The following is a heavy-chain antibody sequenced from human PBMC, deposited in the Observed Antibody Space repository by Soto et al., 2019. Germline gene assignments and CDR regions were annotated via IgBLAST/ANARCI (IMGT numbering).Heavy chain of an antibody. CDR1: GYIIKNYW. CDR2: IFPDDSDT. V-gene: IGHV5-51*01. J-gene: IGHJ4*02. CDR3: FRGGVTSRTFDY. Sequence: GESLKISCKASGYIIKNYWIGWVRQMPGQGLEWMGIIFPDDSDTRYSPSFQGHVTISVDKSISTAYVQWSSLKASNSAIYYCFRGGVTSRTFDYWGQGTLVTVSS. D-gene: IGHD3-10*01.